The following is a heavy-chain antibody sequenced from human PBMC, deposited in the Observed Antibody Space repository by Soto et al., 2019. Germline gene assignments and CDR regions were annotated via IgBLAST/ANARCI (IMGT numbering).Heavy chain of an antibody. J-gene: IGHJ5*01. D-gene: IGHD4-17*01. Sequence: ESGGTLVQPGGSLRLSCATSGFTFINYAMNWIRQAPGKGLEWVSVISAGGDNTYYADSVKGRFTISRDNAKNPLFLQMNTVTAEHTGISYSAKDGPKWATVAFGSWFDSCGQGSLVPVSS. CDR1: GFTFINYA. CDR3: AKDGPKWATVAFGSWFDS. V-gene: IGHV3-23*01. CDR2: ISAGGDNT.